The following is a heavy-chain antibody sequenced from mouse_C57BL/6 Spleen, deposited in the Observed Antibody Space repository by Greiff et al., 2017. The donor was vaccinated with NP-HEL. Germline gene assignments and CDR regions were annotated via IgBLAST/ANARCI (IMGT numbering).Heavy chain of an antibody. V-gene: IGHV5-9-1*02. Sequence: EVHLVESGEGLVKPGGSLKLSCAASGFTFSSYAMSWVRQTPEKRLEWVAYISSGGDYIYYADTVKGRFTISRDNARNTLYLQMSSLKSEDTAMYYCTRVGGYDGGYFDVWGTGTTVTVSS. CDR1: GFTFSSYA. CDR2: ISSGGDYI. CDR3: TRVGGYDGGYFDV. D-gene: IGHD2-2*01. J-gene: IGHJ1*03.